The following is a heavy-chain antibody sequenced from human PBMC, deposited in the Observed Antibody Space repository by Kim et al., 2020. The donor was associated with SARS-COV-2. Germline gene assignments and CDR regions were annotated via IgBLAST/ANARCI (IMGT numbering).Heavy chain of an antibody. V-gene: IGHV3-23*01. J-gene: IGHJ4*02. CDR3: AKSTSYGSGRTTIDY. CDR2: ISGSGGST. CDR1: GFTFSSYA. D-gene: IGHD3-10*01. Sequence: GGSLRLSCAASGFTFSSYAMSWVRQAPGKGLEWVSAISGSGGSTYYADSVKGRFTISRDNSKNTLYLQMNSLRAGDTAVYYCAKSTSYGSGRTTIDYWGQGTLVTVSS.